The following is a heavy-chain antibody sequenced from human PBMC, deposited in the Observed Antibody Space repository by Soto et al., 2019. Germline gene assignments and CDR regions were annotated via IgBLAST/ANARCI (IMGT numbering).Heavy chain of an antibody. CDR1: GYTFTSYG. CDR3: GRDCSGGSCYSDYYYYYYMDV. CDR2: ISAYNGNT. V-gene: IGHV1-18*01. J-gene: IGHJ6*03. Sequence: ASVKVSCKASGYTFTSYGISWVRQAPGQGLEWMGWISAYNGNTNYAQKLQGRVTMTTDTSTSTAYMELRSLRSDDTAVYYCGRDCSGGSCYSDYYYYYYMDVWGKGTTVTVSS. D-gene: IGHD2-15*01.